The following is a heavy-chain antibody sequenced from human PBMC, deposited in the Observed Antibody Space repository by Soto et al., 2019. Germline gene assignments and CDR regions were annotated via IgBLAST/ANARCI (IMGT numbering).Heavy chain of an antibody. CDR3: ADSQPHYFDY. V-gene: IGHV3-30-3*01. J-gene: IGHJ4*02. D-gene: IGHD2-21*01. CDR1: GFTFSSYA. Sequence: QVQLVESGGGVVQPGRSLRLSCAASGFTFSSYAMHWVRQAPGKGLEWVAVISYDGSNKYYADSVKGRFTISRDNSKNTLYLQMNSLRAEDTAVYYCADSQPHYFDYWGQGTLVTVSS. CDR2: ISYDGSNK.